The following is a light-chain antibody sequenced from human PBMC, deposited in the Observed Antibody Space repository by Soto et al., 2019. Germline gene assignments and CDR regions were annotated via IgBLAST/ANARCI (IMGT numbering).Light chain of an antibody. CDR1: QSVSSN. Sequence: IVMTQSPATLSVSPGERATLSCRASQSVSSNLAWYQQKPGQDPRLLIYGESTRATGIPARFSGSGSGTEFTLTISSLQSEDFAVYYCQQYNNWRTFGQGTKVDI. CDR2: GES. CDR3: QQYNNWRT. J-gene: IGKJ1*01. V-gene: IGKV3-15*01.